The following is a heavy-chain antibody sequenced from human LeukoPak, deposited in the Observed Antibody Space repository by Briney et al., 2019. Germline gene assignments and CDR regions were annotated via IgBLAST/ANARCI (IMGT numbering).Heavy chain of an antibody. Sequence: GASVKVSCKASAYTCTSYGISWVRPAPRQGLEWMGWISSYNGNTNYAQKLQGILTMTTDTSTSTAYMQRRGLRSDATALYYCAARGGATGTTQVNAFDIWGQGTMVTVSS. J-gene: IGHJ3*02. CDR3: AARGGATGTTQVNAFDI. V-gene: IGHV1-18*04. CDR1: AYTCTSYG. D-gene: IGHD1-1*01. CDR2: ISSYNGNT.